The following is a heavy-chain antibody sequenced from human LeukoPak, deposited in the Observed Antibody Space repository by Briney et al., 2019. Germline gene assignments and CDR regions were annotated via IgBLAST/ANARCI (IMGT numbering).Heavy chain of an antibody. D-gene: IGHD5-18*01. CDR2: ISYDGSDK. J-gene: IGHJ6*03. V-gene: IGHV3-30*03. CDR1: GFTFSTYG. CDR3: ARDLVDTAMGHYYYYYMDV. Sequence: GGSLRLSCAASGFTFSTYGMHWVRQAPGKGLEWVAVISYDGSDKDYADSVKGRFTISRDNSKNTLYLQMNSLRPEDTAVYYCARDLVDTAMGHYYYYYMDVWGKGTTVTVSS.